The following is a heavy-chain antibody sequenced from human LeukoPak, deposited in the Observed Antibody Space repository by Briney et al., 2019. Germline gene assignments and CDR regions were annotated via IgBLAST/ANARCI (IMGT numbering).Heavy chain of an antibody. V-gene: IGHV1-2*02. Sequence: ASVKVSCKASGYTFTGYYMHWVRQAPGQGLERMGWINPNSGGTNYAQKFQGRVPMTRDTSISTAYMEVSRLTSDDTAVFYCAREGSGYPYWGQGTLVTVSS. J-gene: IGHJ4*02. CDR2: INPNSGGT. CDR1: GYTFTGYY. CDR3: AREGSGYPY. D-gene: IGHD5-12*01.